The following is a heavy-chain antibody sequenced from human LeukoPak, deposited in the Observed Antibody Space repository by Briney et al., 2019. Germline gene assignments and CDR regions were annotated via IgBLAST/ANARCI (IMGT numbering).Heavy chain of an antibody. CDR1: GFTFSSYD. J-gene: IGHJ4*02. V-gene: IGHV3-13*04. D-gene: IGHD6-19*01. CDR2: IGAAGEM. CDR3: VGRLRGWSSGFDY. Sequence: PGGSLRLSCVASGFTFSSYDMHWVRQATGKGLEWVSTIGAAGEMFYPGSVKGRFTISRDDAKNSMYLQMYSLRAGDTAVYYCVGRLRGWSSGFDYWGQGILVTVSS.